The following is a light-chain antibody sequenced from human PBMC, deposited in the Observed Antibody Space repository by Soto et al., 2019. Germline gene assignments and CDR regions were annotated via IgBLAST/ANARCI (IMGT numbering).Light chain of an antibody. CDR1: SGSIASNY. V-gene: IGLV6-57*01. Sequence: NFMLTQPHSVSESPGETITISCTRSSGSIASNYVQWYQQRPGRSPTTVIYKGNQRPSGVPDRFSGSIDSSSSSASLTISGLKTEDEANYYCQSYDSSNWVFGGGTKLTVL. CDR2: KGN. CDR3: QSYDSSNWV. J-gene: IGLJ3*02.